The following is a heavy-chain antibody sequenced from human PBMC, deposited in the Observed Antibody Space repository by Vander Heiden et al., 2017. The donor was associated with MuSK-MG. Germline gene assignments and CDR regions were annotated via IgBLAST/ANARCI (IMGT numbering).Heavy chain of an antibody. Sequence: QVQLQESGPGLVKPSQTLSLTRTVSGGSISSGLYYWSWIRQPAGKGLAGMGHGYPNGSTNYKPSLKSRVTISVDRPKTQVSLKLTSVTAADTAVDHCARDRSSSSWTPYWYFDLWGRGTLVTVSS. CDR3: ARDRSSSSWTPYWYFDL. J-gene: IGHJ2*01. D-gene: IGHD6-13*01. CDR2: GYPNGST. V-gene: IGHV4-61*02. CDR1: GGSISSGLYY.